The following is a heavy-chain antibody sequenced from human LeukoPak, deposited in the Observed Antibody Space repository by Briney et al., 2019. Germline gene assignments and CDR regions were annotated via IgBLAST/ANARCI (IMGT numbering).Heavy chain of an antibody. CDR3: AREGTTGGDYFLDY. J-gene: IGHJ4*02. CDR1: GGSISSGSYY. V-gene: IGHV4-61*02. Sequence: SETLSLTCTVSGGSISSGSYYWSWIRQPAGKGLEWIGRIYTSGSTNYNPSLKSQVTISVDTSKNQFSLKLSSVTAADTAVYYCAREGTTGGDYFLDYWGQGTLVTVSS. D-gene: IGHD4-17*01. CDR2: IYTSGST.